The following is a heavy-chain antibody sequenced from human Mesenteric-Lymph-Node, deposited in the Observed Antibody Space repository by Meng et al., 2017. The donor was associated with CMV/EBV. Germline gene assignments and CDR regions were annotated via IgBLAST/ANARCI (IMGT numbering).Heavy chain of an antibody. V-gene: IGHV3-30*02. D-gene: IGHD3-10*01. CDR2: IRYDGSSK. CDR1: GFTFSSYG. CDR3: AKVAFGGVGGFYHRFEH. Sequence: GESLKISCAASGFTFSSYGMHWVRQAPGKGLEWVAFIRYDGSSKYSSDSVKGRFTISRDNAKNTLYLQMNSLRVEDTAIYYCAKVAFGGVGGFYHRFEHWGQGTLVTVSS. J-gene: IGHJ1*01.